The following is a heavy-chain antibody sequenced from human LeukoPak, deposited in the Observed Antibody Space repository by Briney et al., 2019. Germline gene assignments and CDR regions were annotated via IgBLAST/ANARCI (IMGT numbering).Heavy chain of an antibody. CDR1: GYSFTTYW. CDR3: ARPDGYNSFDF. V-gene: IGHV5-51*01. Sequence: GASLRISCKGSGYSFTTYWIGWVRQMPGKGLEWMGIIYPRDSNTRYSRSFQGQVTISADKSITTAYLQWSSLRASDTAMYYCARPDGYNSFDFWGQGTLVAVSS. CDR2: IYPRDSNT. J-gene: IGHJ4*02. D-gene: IGHD5-24*01.